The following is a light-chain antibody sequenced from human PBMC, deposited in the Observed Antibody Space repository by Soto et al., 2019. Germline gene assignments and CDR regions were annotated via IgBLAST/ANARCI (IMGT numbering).Light chain of an antibody. J-gene: IGKJ2*01. CDR1: QSVLYSSNNKNY. V-gene: IGKV4-1*01. Sequence: DIVMTQSPDSLAVSLGERATINCKSSQSVLYSSNNKNYLAWYQQTPGQPPKLLIYWAPTRESGVPDRFSGSGSGTDFTLTISSLQAEDVAVYYCQQYYSTPYTFGQGTKLEIK. CDR3: QQYYSTPYT. CDR2: WAP.